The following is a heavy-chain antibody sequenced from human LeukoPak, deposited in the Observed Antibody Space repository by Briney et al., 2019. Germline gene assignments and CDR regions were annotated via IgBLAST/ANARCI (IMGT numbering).Heavy chain of an antibody. CDR1: GGTFSSYA. Sequence: ASVKVSCKASGGTFSSYATSWVRQAPGQGLEWMGGIIPIFGTANYAQNFQGRVTITADKSTSTAYMELSSLRSEDTAVYYCARVPSGSYYPYFDYWGQGTLVTVSS. CDR2: IIPIFGTA. J-gene: IGHJ4*02. V-gene: IGHV1-69*06. CDR3: ARVPSGSYYPYFDY. D-gene: IGHD1-26*01.